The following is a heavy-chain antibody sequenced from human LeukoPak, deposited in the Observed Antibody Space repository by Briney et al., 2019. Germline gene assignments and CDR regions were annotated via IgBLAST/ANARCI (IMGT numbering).Heavy chain of an antibody. Sequence: PGESLKISCKGSGNSFTNYWIGWVRQMPGKGLEWMGIIYPGDSGTRYSPSFQGQVTISADKSISTAYLQWNSLKASDTAIYFCARRYCSSSSCYGGFDYWGQGTLVTVSS. V-gene: IGHV5-51*01. CDR2: IYPGDSGT. CDR3: ARRYCSSSSCYGGFDY. CDR1: GNSFTNYW. D-gene: IGHD2-2*01. J-gene: IGHJ4*02.